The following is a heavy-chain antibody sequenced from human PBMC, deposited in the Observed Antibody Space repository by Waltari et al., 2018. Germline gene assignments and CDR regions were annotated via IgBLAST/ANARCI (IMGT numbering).Heavy chain of an antibody. D-gene: IGHD1-26*01. CDR2: IIPIFGTA. V-gene: IGHV1-69*01. CDR1: GGTFSSYA. CDR3: ARAFDESSGSLFDY. J-gene: IGHJ4*02. Sequence: QVQLVQSGAEVKKPGSSVTVSCKASGGTFSSYAIRWVRQAPGQGLEWMGGIIPIFGTANYAQKFQGRVTITADESTSTAYMELSSLRSEDTAVYYCARAFDESSGSLFDYWGQGTLVTVSS.